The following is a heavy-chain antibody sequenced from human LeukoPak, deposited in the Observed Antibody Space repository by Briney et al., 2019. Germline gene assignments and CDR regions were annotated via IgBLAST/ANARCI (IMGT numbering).Heavy chain of an antibody. CDR2: IKTDGSQI. CDR3: ARDLNWETY. D-gene: IGHD7-27*01. CDR1: GFTFRNYW. Sequence: PGGSVRLSCAASGFTFRNYWMTWVRQAPGKGLEWVANIKTDGSQIYYVDSVKGRFTISRDNAKNSLYLQMNSLRAEDTAVYYCARDLNWETYWGQGTLVSVSS. V-gene: IGHV3-7*01. J-gene: IGHJ4*02.